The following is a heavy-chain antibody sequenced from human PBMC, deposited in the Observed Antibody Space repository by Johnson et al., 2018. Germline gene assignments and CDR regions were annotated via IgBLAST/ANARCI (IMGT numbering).Heavy chain of an antibody. J-gene: IGHJ4*02. CDR1: GGSISSNSYY. CDR3: ARHYDTKGDTAGLDH. D-gene: IGHD3-3*01. V-gene: IGHV4-39*01. Sequence: QVQLQESGPGLVKPSQTLSLTCAVSGGSISSNSYYWVWIRQPPGKGLEWIGSIYYIGTTYYNPSLKSRVTISLDTSKNHFSLKLNSVTAADTAVYYCARHYDTKGDTAGLDHWGQGILVTVSS. CDR2: IYYIGTT.